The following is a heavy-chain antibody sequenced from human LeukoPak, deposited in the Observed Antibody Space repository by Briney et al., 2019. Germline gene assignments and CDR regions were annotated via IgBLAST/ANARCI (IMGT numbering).Heavy chain of an antibody. CDR1: GGSIRSYY. Sequence: PSETLSLTCTVSGGSIRSYYWSWIRQPPGKGLEWIGYIYYSGSTNYNPSPKSRVTISVDTSKNQFSLKLSSVTAADTAVYYCARDDGDYGGYYFDYWGQGTLVTVSS. D-gene: IGHD4-17*01. V-gene: IGHV4-59*01. CDR2: IYYSGST. CDR3: ARDDGDYGGYYFDY. J-gene: IGHJ4*02.